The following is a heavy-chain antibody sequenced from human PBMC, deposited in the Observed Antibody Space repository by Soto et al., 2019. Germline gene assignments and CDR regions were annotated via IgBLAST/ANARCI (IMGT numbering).Heavy chain of an antibody. CDR1: GGTFSSYS. CDR2: VIAIFGKP. CDR3: ARERSYYYAMDV. Sequence: QVQLVQSGAEVKKSGSLVKVSCTASGGTFSSYSINWVRQAPGQGLEWMGGVIAIFGKPTYAQKFQGRLPNTADKSTSTAYMELTSLRYDDTAVYYCARERSYYYAMDVWGQGSTVTVSS. J-gene: IGHJ6*02. V-gene: IGHV1-69*06.